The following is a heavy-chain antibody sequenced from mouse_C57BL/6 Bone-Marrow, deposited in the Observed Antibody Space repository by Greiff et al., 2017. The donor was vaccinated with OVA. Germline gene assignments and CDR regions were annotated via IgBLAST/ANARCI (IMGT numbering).Heavy chain of an antibody. D-gene: IGHD2-4*01. CDR3: RRANYYDLAWFAY. CDR2: INPSNGGT. CDR1: GYTFTSYW. Sequence: QVQLLQPGTELVKPGASVKLSCKASGYTFTSYWMHWVQQRPGQGLEWIGNINPSNGGTNYNEKFKSKATLTVDKSSSTAYMPISSLTSEYSAVYYCRRANYYDLAWFAYWGQGTLVTVSA. V-gene: IGHV1-53*01. J-gene: IGHJ3*01.